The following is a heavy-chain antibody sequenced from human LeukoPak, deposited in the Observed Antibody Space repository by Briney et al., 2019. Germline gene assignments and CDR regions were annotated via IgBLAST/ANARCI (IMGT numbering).Heavy chain of an antibody. CDR3: ARQTPSVENDY. J-gene: IGHJ4*02. Sequence: SETLSLTCAVSGGSISSGGYSWSWIRQPPGKGLEWIGYIYHSGSTYYNPSLKSRVTISVDRSKNQFSLKLSSVTAADTAVYYCARQTPSVENDYWGQGTLVTVSS. V-gene: IGHV4-30-2*01. CDR1: GGSISSGGYS. CDR2: IYHSGST.